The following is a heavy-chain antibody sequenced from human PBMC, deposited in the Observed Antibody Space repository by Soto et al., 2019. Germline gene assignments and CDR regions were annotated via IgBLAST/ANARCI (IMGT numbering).Heavy chain of an antibody. CDR2: MNPKSGNT. CDR3: VRVYGEIDY. CDR1: GYTFTNYY. Sequence: GASVKASCKASGYTFTNYYINWVRQATGQGLEWMGWMNPKSGNTGYAQQFQGRVIMTRSTSISTAYMELSSLRSEDTAVYYCVRVYGEIDYWGPGTLVTVSS. J-gene: IGHJ4*02. D-gene: IGHD4-17*01. V-gene: IGHV1-8*02.